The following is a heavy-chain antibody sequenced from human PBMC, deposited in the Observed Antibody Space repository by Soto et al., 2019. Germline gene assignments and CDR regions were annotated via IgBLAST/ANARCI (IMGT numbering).Heavy chain of an antibody. CDR3: ARAYYYYDSSGYYYFYSFDY. J-gene: IGHJ4*02. CDR2: IYYSGST. D-gene: IGHD3-22*01. CDR1: GFSISSYS. V-gene: IGHV4-59*01. Sequence: PWETLSLTCTASGFSISSYSLSWVRQPPGKGLEWIGYIYYSGSTNYNPSLKSRVTISVDTSKNQFSLKLSSVTAADTAVYYCARAYYYYDSSGYYYFYSFDYWGQGTLVTVSS.